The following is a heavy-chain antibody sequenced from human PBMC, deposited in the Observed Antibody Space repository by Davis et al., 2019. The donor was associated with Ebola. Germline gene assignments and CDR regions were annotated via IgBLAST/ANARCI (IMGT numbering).Heavy chain of an antibody. V-gene: IGHV3-23*01. CDR1: GCIFSSYA. CDR2: ISVRSIT. J-gene: IGHJ5*02. D-gene: IGHD4-17*01. CDR3: AKVHPPTTVTTGWFDP. Sequence: GESLKLACAASGCIFSSYAMSWMRQAPGKGLEWVSSISVRSITYHADSVKGRFTISRDNSKNTLYLQMNSLRAEDTAVYYCAKVHPPTTVTTGWFDPWGQGTLVTVSS.